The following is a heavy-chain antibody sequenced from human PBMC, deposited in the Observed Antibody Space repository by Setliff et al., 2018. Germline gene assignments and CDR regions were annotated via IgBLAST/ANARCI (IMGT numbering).Heavy chain of an antibody. CDR2: IYTSWST. D-gene: IGHD3-3*01. CDR3: ARMTGFQYMDV. Sequence: SETLSLTCTVSGDSISSRPFYWGWFRQPAGKELEWIGQIYTSWSTIYNPSLKSRVTILLDTSKNQFSLTLTSVTAADTAIYYCARMTGFQYMDVWGKGTTVTVSS. CDR1: GDSISSRPFY. J-gene: IGHJ6*03. V-gene: IGHV4-61*09.